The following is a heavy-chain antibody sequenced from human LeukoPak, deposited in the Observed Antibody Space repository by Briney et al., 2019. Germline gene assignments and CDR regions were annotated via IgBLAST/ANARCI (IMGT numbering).Heavy chain of an antibody. J-gene: IGHJ5*02. CDR3: ARDRVLPSGLTFDP. V-gene: IGHV4-39*07. D-gene: IGHD3/OR15-3a*01. Sequence: SETLSLTCTVSGGSISSSSYYWGWIRQPPGKGLEWIGSIYYSGSTYYNPSLKSRVTISVDTSKNQFSLKLSSVTAADTAVYYCARDRVLPSGLTFDPWGQGTLVTVSS. CDR2: IYYSGST. CDR1: GGSISSSSYY.